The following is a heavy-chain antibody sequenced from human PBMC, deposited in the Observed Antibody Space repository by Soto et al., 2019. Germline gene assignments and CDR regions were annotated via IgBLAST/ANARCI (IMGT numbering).Heavy chain of an antibody. J-gene: IGHJ4*02. CDR1: GFTFDDYA. Sequence: GGSLRLSCAASGFTFDDYAMHWVRQAPGKGLEWVSGISWNSGSIGYADSVKGRFTISRDNAKNSLYLQMNSLRAEDTALYYCAKDRYGGDYGDYGGFDYWGQGTLVTVSS. V-gene: IGHV3-9*01. D-gene: IGHD4-17*01. CDR2: ISWNSGSI. CDR3: AKDRYGGDYGDYGGFDY.